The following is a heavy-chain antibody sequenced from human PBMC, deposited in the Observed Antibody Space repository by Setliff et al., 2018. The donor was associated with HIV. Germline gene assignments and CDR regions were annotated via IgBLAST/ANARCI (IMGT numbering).Heavy chain of an antibody. Sequence: GSLRLSCTASGLTFRDAWWSWVRQAPGKGLEWVGRIKSKAFGGTTDYGAPGKGRFSISRDDSRNTLYLQMNSLKPEDTAVYYCTTYSGYTDGPVEKYFDYWGQGTLVTVSS. J-gene: IGHJ4*02. CDR2: IKSKAFGGTT. CDR3: TTYSGYTDGPVEKYFDY. CDR1: GLTFRDAW. V-gene: IGHV3-15*01. D-gene: IGHD5-12*01.